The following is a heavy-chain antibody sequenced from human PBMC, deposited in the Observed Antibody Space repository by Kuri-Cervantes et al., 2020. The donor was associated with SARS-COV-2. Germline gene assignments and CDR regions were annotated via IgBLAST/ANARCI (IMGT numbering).Heavy chain of an antibody. Sequence: GGSLRLSCAASGFIFNNFALSWVRQAPGKGLEWVSASGAASGSSGSSPYYADSVKGRFTISRDDSKNTVYVQMNSLTAEDTAVYYCAKDLTFVVAAPAVIQATKALPITWGQGTLVTVSS. CDR3: AKDLTFVVAAPAVIQATKALPIT. CDR1: GFIFNNFA. V-gene: IGHV3-23*01. D-gene: IGHD2-2*02. J-gene: IGHJ5*02. CDR2: SGAASGSSGSSP.